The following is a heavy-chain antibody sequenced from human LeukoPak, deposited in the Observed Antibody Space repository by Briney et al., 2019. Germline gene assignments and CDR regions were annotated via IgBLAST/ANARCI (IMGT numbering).Heavy chain of an antibody. V-gene: IGHV1-2*04. CDR1: RYTSTVYY. D-gene: IGHD3-10*01. CDR3: ARDPGGSGSYLYYFDY. J-gene: IGHJ4*02. Sequence: ASVKVSCEASRYTSTVYYMHCVCQAPGQGLEWIGWINPNSGGTNYVQKSQGWVTMTRDTSISTDYMELRRLRSDDTAVYYCARDPGGSGSYLYYFDYWGQGTLVTVSS. CDR2: INPNSGGT.